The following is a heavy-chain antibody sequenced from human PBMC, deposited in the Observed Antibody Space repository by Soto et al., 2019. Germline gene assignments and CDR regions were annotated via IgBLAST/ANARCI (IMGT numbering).Heavy chain of an antibody. J-gene: IGHJ4*02. CDR3: AHSRGDGYRTRYYFDY. CDR2: ISGSGGST. V-gene: IGHV3-23*01. Sequence: GGSLRLSCAASGFTFSSYAMSWVRQAPGKGLEWVSAISGSGGSTYYADSVKGRFTISRDNSKNTLYLQMNSLRAEDTAVYYCAHSRGDGYRTRYYFDYWGQGTLVTVSS. CDR1: GFTFSSYA. D-gene: IGHD5-12*01.